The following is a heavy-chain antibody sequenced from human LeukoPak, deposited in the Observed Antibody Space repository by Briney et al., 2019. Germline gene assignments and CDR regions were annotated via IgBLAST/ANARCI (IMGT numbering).Heavy chain of an antibody. D-gene: IGHD3-10*01. CDR1: GDSISSGRYF. Sequence: SQTLSLTCTVSGDSISSGRYFWSWIRQPAAKRLEWLGRIYTSGSTKYNPSLRSRVTVSLDTSKNQFSLELSSVTAADTAVYYCARSSVKGSGRQFDYWGQGTLVTVSS. J-gene: IGHJ4*02. CDR3: ARSSVKGSGRQFDY. CDR2: IYTSGST. V-gene: IGHV4-61*02.